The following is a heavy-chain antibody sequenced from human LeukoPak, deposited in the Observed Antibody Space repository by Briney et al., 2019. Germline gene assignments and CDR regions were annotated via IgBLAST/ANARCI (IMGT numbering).Heavy chain of an antibody. CDR1: GGSVSSGSYY. Sequence: NPSETLSLTCTVSGGSVSSGSYYWSWIRQPPGKGLEWIGYIYYSGSTNYNPSLKSRVTISVDTSKNQFSLKLSSVTAADTAVYYCARGNSGYDLYFDYWGQGTLVTVSS. D-gene: IGHD5-12*01. CDR3: ARGNSGYDLYFDY. CDR2: IYYSGST. J-gene: IGHJ4*02. V-gene: IGHV4-61*01.